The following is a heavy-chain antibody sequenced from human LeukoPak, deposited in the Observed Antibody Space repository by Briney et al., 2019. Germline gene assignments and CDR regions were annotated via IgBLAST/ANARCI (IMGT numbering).Heavy chain of an antibody. CDR3: ARKTGDC. J-gene: IGHJ4*02. D-gene: IGHD1-14*01. CDR1: GFTFGSYA. V-gene: IGHV3-23*01. CDR2: ISGSGVTT. Sequence: SGGSLRLSCVASGFTFGSYAMSWVRQAPGKGLEWVSAISGSGVTTHYAGSVKGRFSISRDNSKNTLYLQMNSLRVEDTAVYYCARKTGDCWGQGTLVIVSS.